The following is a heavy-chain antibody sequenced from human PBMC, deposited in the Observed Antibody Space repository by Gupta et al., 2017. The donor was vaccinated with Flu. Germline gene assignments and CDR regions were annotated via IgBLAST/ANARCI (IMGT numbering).Heavy chain of an antibody. V-gene: IGHV3-11*01. J-gene: IGHJ3*02. CDR3: ARGDCAANYCYEVAGAFNI. Sequence: KRLEWVSYLSGPRDTIKYADSLKGRFSISRDNAKNSLYLHINNLRVEDTAIDFCARGDCAANYCYEVAGAFNIWGQGTKVTVSS. CDR2: LSGPRDTI. D-gene: IGHD2-2*01.